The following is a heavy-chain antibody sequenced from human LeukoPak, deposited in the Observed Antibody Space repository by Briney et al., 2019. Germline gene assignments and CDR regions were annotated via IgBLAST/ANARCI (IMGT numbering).Heavy chain of an antibody. D-gene: IGHD2-2*01. CDR2: ISGSGGIT. Sequence: GGSLRLSCAASGFTFSSYAMSWARQAPGKGPQWVSAISGSGGITYYADSVKGRFAISRDNSKNTLYLQMNSLRAEDTAVYYCANHLACGSTSCPPFDSWGQGTLVTVSS. CDR1: GFTFSSYA. J-gene: IGHJ4*02. CDR3: ANHLACGSTSCPPFDS. V-gene: IGHV3-23*01.